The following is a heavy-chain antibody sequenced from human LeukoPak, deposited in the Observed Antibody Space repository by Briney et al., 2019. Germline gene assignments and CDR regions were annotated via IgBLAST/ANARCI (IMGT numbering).Heavy chain of an antibody. CDR1: GGSISSYY. Sequence: SETLSLTCPVSGGSISSYYWNWIRQPPGKGLEWIGYIHYSGSTNYNPSLKSRVTISVDTSKNQFSLKLSSVTAADTAVYYCARGGSDCSTTSCYKGFDYWGQGTLVTVSS. J-gene: IGHJ4*02. CDR3: ARGGSDCSTTSCYKGFDY. V-gene: IGHV4-59*01. D-gene: IGHD2-2*02. CDR2: IHYSGST.